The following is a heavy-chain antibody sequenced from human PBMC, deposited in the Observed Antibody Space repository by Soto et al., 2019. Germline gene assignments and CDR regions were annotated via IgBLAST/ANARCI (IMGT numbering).Heavy chain of an antibody. CDR3: AAYNTSPHAAFDI. CDR2: IMQDANEM. D-gene: IGHD1-20*01. J-gene: IGHJ3*02. V-gene: IGHV3-7*01. CDR1: GFRFSTYW. Sequence: EVQVVESGGGLVQPGGSLRLSCAASGFRFSTYWMSWVRQAPGKGLEWLANIMQDANEMYYVDSVKGRFTISGDSAKNSLFLIMDSLRVEDTAVYYCAAYNTSPHAAFDIWGQGTMVIVSS.